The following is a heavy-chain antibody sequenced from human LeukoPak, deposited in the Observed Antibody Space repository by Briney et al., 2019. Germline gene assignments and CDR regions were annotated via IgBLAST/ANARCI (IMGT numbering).Heavy chain of an antibody. CDR1: GFTFSSYS. J-gene: IGHJ4*02. CDR3: ARHFYDTSDYSIDY. D-gene: IGHD3-22*01. Sequence: GGSLRLSCAASGFTFSSYSMNWVRQAPGKGLEAVSSISSSSSYIYYADSVKGRFTISRDNAKNSLCLQMNSLRAEDTAVYYCARHFYDTSDYSIDYWGQGTLVTVSS. CDR2: ISSSSSYI. V-gene: IGHV3-21*01.